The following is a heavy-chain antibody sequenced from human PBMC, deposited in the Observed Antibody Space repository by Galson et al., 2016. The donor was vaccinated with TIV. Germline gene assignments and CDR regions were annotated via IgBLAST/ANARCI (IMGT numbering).Heavy chain of an antibody. CDR2: ISAHSGHT. D-gene: IGHD6-13*01. Sequence: SVKVSCKASGYSFTTYGISWVRQAPGQGLEWMGWISAHSGHTDYAQKLQGRVTMTTDTATNTAYMELRSLRAEDTAIYYCAKEKYRSGWYGWFDPWGQGTLVTVSS. CDR1: GYSFTTYG. CDR3: AKEKYRSGWYGWFDP. J-gene: IGHJ5*02. V-gene: IGHV1-18*01.